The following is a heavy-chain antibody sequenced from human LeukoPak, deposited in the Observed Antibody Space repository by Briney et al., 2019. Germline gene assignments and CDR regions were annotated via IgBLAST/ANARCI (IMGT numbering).Heavy chain of an antibody. Sequence: GGSLRLSCAASGFTFSTYGMGWVRQAPGKGLEWVSSISGSAGSTYYAASVKGRFTISRDNSKNTVYLRMNSLTAGDTAIYSCAKDLGTAMVTFSFANWGRGNLVTVSS. D-gene: IGHD4/OR15-4a*01. CDR3: AKDLGTAMVTFSFAN. J-gene: IGHJ4*02. CDR1: GFTFSTYG. V-gene: IGHV3-23*01. CDR2: ISGSAGST.